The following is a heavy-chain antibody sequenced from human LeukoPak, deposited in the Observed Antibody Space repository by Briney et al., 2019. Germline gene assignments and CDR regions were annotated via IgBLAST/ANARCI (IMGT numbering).Heavy chain of an antibody. D-gene: IGHD3-22*01. J-gene: IGHJ3*02. Sequence: PSETLSLTCTVSGGSISSYYWSWIRQPPGKGLEWMGYIYYSGSTNYNPSLKRRVTISVDTSKNPFSLKLSSVTAADTAVYYCARVYYYDGGAFDIWGQGTMVTVSS. V-gene: IGHV4-59*01. CDR3: ARVYYYDGGAFDI. CDR2: IYYSGST. CDR1: GGSISSYY.